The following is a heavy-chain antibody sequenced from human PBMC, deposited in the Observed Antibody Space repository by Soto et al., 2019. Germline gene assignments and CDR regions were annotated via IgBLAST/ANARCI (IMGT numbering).Heavy chain of an antibody. CDR3: AKGRGGSGSLTPRVDF. D-gene: IGHD3-10*01. Sequence: SLRLSCAASGFTFSSYWMSWVRQAPGKGLEWVANIKQDGSEKYYVDPVKGRFTISRDSAKNSLYLQMSSLRAEDTALYYCAKGRGGSGSLTPRVDFWGQGTLVTVSS. CDR2: IKQDGSEK. J-gene: IGHJ4*02. CDR1: GFTFSSYW. V-gene: IGHV3-7*03.